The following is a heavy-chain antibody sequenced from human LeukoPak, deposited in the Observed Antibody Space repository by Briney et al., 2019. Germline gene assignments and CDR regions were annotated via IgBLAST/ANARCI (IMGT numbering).Heavy chain of an antibody. J-gene: IGHJ6*02. CDR1: GYTFTSYG. D-gene: IGHD3-22*01. Sequence: ASVKVSCKASGYTFTSYGISWVRQAPGQGLEWMGWISAYNGNTNYAQKLQGRVTMTTDTSTSTAYMELRSLRSDDTAVYYCARLDSSLSDRFYYYGLDVWGQGTTVTVSS. V-gene: IGHV1-18*01. CDR2: ISAYNGNT. CDR3: ARLDSSLSDRFYYYGLDV.